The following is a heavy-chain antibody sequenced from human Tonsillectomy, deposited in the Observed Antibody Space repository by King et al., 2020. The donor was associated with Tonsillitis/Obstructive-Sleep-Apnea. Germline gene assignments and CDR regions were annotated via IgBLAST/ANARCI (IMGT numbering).Heavy chain of an antibody. CDR2: INHSGST. V-gene: IGHV4-34*01. CDR1: GGSFSGYY. D-gene: IGHD3-10*01. Sequence: VQLQQWGAGLLKPSETLSLTCAVYGGSFSGYYWSWIRQPPGKGLEWIGEINHSGSTNYNPSLKSRVTISVDTSKNQFSLELSSVTAADTAVYYCARTYYYGSGSYYNELDSGRKNTRGKNYFDYWGQGTLVTVSS. CDR3: ARTYYYGSGSYYNELDSGRKNTRGKNYFDY. J-gene: IGHJ4*02.